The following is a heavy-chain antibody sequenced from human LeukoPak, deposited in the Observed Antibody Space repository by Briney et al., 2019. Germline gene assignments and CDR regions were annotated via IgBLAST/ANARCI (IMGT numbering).Heavy chain of an antibody. Sequence: GGSLRLSCAASGFTFSSYWMSWVRQAPGKGLEWVANIKEDGSEKYYVDSVKGRFTISRDNAKNTLYLQMNSLRAEDTAVYYCARGRRYYYDSSGYYPRDAFDIWGQGTMVTVSS. V-gene: IGHV3-7*04. J-gene: IGHJ3*02. CDR3: ARGRRYYYDSSGYYPRDAFDI. CDR1: GFTFSSYW. D-gene: IGHD3-22*01. CDR2: IKEDGSEK.